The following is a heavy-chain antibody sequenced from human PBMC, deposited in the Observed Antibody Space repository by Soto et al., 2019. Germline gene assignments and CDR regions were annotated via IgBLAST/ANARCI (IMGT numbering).Heavy chain of an antibody. Sequence: SETLSLTCTVSGASIKSRNYFWGWIRQPPGKGLEFVGSIHSSGGTYYNPSLKSRVTVSVDLSNSHFSLSLKSLTATDTAVYYCGRLAEAATGHTDFDCWGQGTLVTVSS. V-gene: IGHV4-39*02. J-gene: IGHJ4*02. D-gene: IGHD2-15*01. CDR2: IHSSGGT. CDR3: GRLAEAATGHTDFDC. CDR1: GASIKSRNYF.